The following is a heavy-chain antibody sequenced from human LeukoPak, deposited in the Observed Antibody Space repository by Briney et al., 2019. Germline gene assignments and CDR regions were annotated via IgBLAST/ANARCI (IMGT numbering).Heavy chain of an antibody. V-gene: IGHV3-7*01. CDR2: IKQDGSEK. D-gene: IGHD3-9*01. CDR3: ARGMTGYYSDAFDI. J-gene: IGHJ3*02. CDR1: GFTFSSYW. Sequence: PGGSLRLSCAASGFTFSSYWMSWVRQAPGKGLEWVANIKQDGSEKYYVDSVKGRFTISRDNAKNSLHLQMNSLRAEDTAVYYCARGMTGYYSDAFDIWGQGTMVTVSS.